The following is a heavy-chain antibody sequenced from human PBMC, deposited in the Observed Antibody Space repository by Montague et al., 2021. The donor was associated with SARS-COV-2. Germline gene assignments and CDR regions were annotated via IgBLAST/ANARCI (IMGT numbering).Heavy chain of an antibody. CDR1: GDSIRSSSYY. V-gene: IGHV4-39*01. CDR3: ASRFHPAFGSGAIDY. CDR2: IYCDGST. D-gene: IGHD6-19*01. J-gene: IGHJ4*02. Sequence: SETLSLTCTVAGDSIRSSSYYWGWIRQPPGRGLEWIGSIYCDGSTYYNPSFKSRVTISVDTSETQFSLKLSSVTAADTAVYSCASRFHPAFGSGAIDYWGQGTLVTVSS.